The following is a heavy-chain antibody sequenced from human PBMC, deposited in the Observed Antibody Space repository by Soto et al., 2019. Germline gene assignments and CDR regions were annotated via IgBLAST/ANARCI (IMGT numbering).Heavy chain of an antibody. CDR3: TRSYGYTFGGSLDN. Sequence: QVQLVQSGPEVKKPGSSVKVSCKASGDTFNSYVITWVRQAPGQGHEWLGGIITAFGTTSYAQNFQDRLTITADEAPTTDHMELSSLTSDDTAMYYCTRSYGYTFGGSLDNWGQGTLVTVSS. CDR2: IITAFGTT. D-gene: IGHD5-18*01. V-gene: IGHV1-69*01. J-gene: IGHJ4*02. CDR1: GDTFNSYV.